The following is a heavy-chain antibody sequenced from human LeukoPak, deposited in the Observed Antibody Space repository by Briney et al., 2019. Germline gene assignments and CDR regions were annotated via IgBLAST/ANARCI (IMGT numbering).Heavy chain of an antibody. CDR1: GGSISSSNW. V-gene: IGHV4-4*02. Sequence: SGTLSLTCAVSGGSISSSNWWSWVRQPPGKGLEWIGEIYHSGSTNYNPSLKGRVTISVDKSKNQFSLKLSSVTAADTAVYYCAREYGDYVYWYFDLWGRGTLVTVSS. CDR2: IYHSGST. J-gene: IGHJ2*01. CDR3: AREYGDYVYWYFDL. D-gene: IGHD4-17*01.